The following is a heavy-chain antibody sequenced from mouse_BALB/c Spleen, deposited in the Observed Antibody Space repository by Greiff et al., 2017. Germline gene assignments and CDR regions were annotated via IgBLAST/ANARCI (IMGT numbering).Heavy chain of an antibody. CDR1: GFDFSRYW. CDR2: INPDSSTI. J-gene: IGHJ4*01. CDR3: ARVYGSSPFYAMDY. D-gene: IGHD1-1*01. Sequence: EVKLLESGGGLVQPGGSLKLSCAASGFDFSRYWMSWVRQAPGKGLEWIGEINPDSSTINYTPSLKDKFIISRDNAKNTLYLQMSKVRSEDTALYYCARVYGSSPFYAMDYWGQGTSVTVSS. V-gene: IGHV4-1*02.